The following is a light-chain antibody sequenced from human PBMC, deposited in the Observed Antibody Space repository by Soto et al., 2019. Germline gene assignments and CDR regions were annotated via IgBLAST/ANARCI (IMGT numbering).Light chain of an antibody. CDR1: SSDVGGYNY. V-gene: IGLV2-11*01. CDR3: CSYAGSSWV. CDR2: DVT. J-gene: IGLJ3*02. Sequence: QSVLTQPRSVSGSPGQSVTISCTGTSSDVGGYNYVSWYQQHPGKAPQLMISDVTNRPSGVPDRFSGSKSGNTASLTISGLQAEGEADYYCCSYAGSSWVFGGGTQLTVL.